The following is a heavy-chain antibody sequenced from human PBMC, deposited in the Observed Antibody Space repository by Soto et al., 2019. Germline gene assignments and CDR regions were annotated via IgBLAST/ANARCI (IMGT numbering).Heavy chain of an antibody. CDR2: IIHFSGTA. CDR3: ARDLVGGSSADYYGMDF. J-gene: IGHJ6*01. D-gene: IGHD1-26*01. Sequence: QVQLVQSGAEVKKPGSSVKVSCKVSGGTFSSHAISWVRQAPGHGLEWMGAIIHFSGTADYAQKFQGRVTIIADEFTNTAYMELSSLRSEDTAVYYCARDLVGGSSADYYGMDFW. CDR1: GGTFSSHA. V-gene: IGHV1-69*01.